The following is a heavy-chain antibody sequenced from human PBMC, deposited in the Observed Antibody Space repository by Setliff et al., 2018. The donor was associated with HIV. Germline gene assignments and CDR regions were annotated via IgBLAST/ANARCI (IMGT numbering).Heavy chain of an antibody. CDR3: VGPHCSSRGRCYAFDR. V-gene: IGHV3-30*02. J-gene: IGHJ4*02. Sequence: GGSLRLSCAASGFTFSNNNMHWVRQTPGKGLEWVACIQYDGDTKYYADSVKGRFTISRDNSKNTLYLQMNSLRAEDTAVYHCVGPHCSSRGRCYAFDRWGQGTRVTVSS. CDR2: IQYDGDTK. CDR1: GFTFSNNN. D-gene: IGHD2-15*01.